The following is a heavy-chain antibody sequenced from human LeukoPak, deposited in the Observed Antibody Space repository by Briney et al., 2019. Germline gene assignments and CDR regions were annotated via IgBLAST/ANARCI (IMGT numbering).Heavy chain of an antibody. CDR1: GGSISSHW. V-gene: IGHV4-59*11. Sequence: SETLSLTCTVSGGSISSHWWSWIRQPPGKGLEWIGYINYTGRTNFNPSLKSRVTISVDTSKNQFSLKLSSVAAADTAVYYCASGDCSSTSCYHGAFDIWAKGQWSPSLQ. CDR2: INYTGRT. CDR3: ASGDCSSTSCYHGAFDI. J-gene: IGHJ3*02. D-gene: IGHD2-2*01.